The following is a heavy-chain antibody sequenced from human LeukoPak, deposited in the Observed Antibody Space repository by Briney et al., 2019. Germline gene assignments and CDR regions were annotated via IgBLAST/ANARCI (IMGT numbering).Heavy chain of an antibody. CDR2: IYSDGRT. D-gene: IGHD6-19*01. CDR3: ARDHGSQDSGAWYVFDY. CDR1: GFTVSTNY. J-gene: IGHJ4*02. Sequence: PAGSLRLSCAASGFTVSTNYMSWDRQAPGQGMEWVSVIYSDGRTYYADSVKGRFTISRDNSKNTVFLQMNSLRADDTAEYFCARDHGSQDSGAWYVFDYWGGGTLVTVSS. V-gene: IGHV3-53*01.